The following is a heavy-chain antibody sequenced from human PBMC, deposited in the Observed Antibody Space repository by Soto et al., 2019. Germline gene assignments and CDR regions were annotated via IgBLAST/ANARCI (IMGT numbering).Heavy chain of an antibody. V-gene: IGHV4-61*08. J-gene: IGHJ5*02. Sequence: PSETLSLTFTVSGGSVSSGDYYWSWIRQPPGKGLEWIGYMYYSGSTNYNPCLKSRVTISVDTSKNKFSLKLSSVTAADTAVYYCARGHIRGSTSCGWFAPWGQGTLVTVP. D-gene: IGHD2-2*01. CDR3: ARGHIRGSTSCGWFAP. CDR1: GGSVSSGDYY. CDR2: MYYSGST.